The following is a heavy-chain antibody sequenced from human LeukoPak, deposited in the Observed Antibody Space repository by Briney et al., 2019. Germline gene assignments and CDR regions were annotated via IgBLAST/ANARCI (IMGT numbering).Heavy chain of an antibody. CDR1: GGSISSYY. J-gene: IGHJ4*02. CDR2: IYTSGGT. CDR3: ARGAPSPTYYDFWSGYYIPWYFDY. V-gene: IGHV4-4*09. Sequence: PSETLSLTCTVSGGSISSYYWSWIRQPPGKGLEWIGYIYTSGGTNYNPSLKSRVTISVDTSKNQFSLKLSSVTAADTAVYYCARGAPSPTYYDFWSGYYIPWYFDYWGQGTLVTVSS. D-gene: IGHD3-3*01.